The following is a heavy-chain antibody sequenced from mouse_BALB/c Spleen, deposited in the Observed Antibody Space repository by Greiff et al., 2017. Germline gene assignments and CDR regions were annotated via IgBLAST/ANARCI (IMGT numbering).Heavy chain of an antibody. D-gene: IGHD2-4*01. CDR3: ARGNGITTDAMDY. V-gene: IGHV2-6-7*01. J-gene: IGHJ4*01. CDR2: IWGDGST. Sequence: VQLVESGPGLVAPSQSLSITCTASGFSLTGYGVNWVRQPPGKGLEWLGMIWGDGSTDYNSALKSRLSISTDNSKSQVFLTMNSLQTDDTARYYCARGNGITTDAMDYWGQGTSVTVSS. CDR1: GFSLTGYG.